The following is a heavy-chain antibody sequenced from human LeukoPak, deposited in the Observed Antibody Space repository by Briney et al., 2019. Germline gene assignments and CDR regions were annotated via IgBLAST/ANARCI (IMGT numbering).Heavy chain of an antibody. V-gene: IGHV3-30-3*02. CDR1: GFTFSSYA. D-gene: IGHD2-21*01. CDR3: AKSGSRMLFSAFDI. J-gene: IGHJ3*02. Sequence: GGSLRLSCAASGFTFSSYAMHWVRQAPGKGLEWVAVISYDGSNKYYADSVKGRFTISRDNSKNTLYLQMNSLRAEDTAVYYCAKSGSRMLFSAFDIWGQGTMVTVSS. CDR2: ISYDGSNK.